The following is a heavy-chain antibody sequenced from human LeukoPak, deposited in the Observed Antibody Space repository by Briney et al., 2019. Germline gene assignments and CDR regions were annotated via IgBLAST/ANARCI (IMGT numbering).Heavy chain of an antibody. J-gene: IGHJ3*02. CDR3: VGYCSGGNCPNAFDI. D-gene: IGHD2-15*01. Sequence: PGGSLRLSCAASGFTFSNAWMSWVRQAPGNGLEWLGRIKSKTDGGTTDYAAPVKGRFTISRDDSKNTLYLQMNSLKTEDTAVYYCVGYCSGGNCPNAFDIWDQGTMVTVSS. CDR2: IKSKTDGGTT. CDR1: GFTFSNAW. V-gene: IGHV3-15*01.